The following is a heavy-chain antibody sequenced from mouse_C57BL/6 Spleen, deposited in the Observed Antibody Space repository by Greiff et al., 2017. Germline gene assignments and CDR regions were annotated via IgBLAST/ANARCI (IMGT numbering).Heavy chain of an antibody. V-gene: IGHV1-18*01. Sequence: VQLKESGPELVKPGASVKIPCKASGYTFTDYNMDWVKQSHGKSLEWIGDINPNNGGTIYNQKFKGKATLTVDKSSSTAYMELRSLTSEDTAVYYCARGGSSPFYWYFDVWGTGTTVTVSS. CDR3: ARGGSSPFYWYFDV. CDR1: GYTFTDYN. CDR2: INPNNGGT. J-gene: IGHJ1*03. D-gene: IGHD1-1*01.